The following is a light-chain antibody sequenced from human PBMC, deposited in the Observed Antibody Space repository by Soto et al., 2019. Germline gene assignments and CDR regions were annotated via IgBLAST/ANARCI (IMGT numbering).Light chain of an antibody. V-gene: IGKV1-39*01. CDR1: QSIANY. Sequence: DIQMTQSPSSLSASVGDRVTITCRASQSIANYVNWYQQKPGKAPKILVYSISSLQSGVPSRFSGSRSGTDFTLTISSLQPEDSATFCCQQSYSTPYTFGQGTNLEIK. CDR2: SIS. J-gene: IGKJ2*01. CDR3: QQSYSTPYT.